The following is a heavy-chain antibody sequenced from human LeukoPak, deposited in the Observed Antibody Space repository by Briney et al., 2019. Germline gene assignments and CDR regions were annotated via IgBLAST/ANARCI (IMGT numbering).Heavy chain of an antibody. J-gene: IGHJ4*02. V-gene: IGHV4-38-2*02. CDR2: IYHSGST. D-gene: IGHD3-22*01. CDR3: ARRPYYDSSGTDY. CDR1: GYSISSGYY. Sequence: PSETLSLTCTVSGYSISSGYYWGWIRQPPGKGLEWIGSIYHSGSTYYNPSLKSRVTISVDTSKNQFSLKLSSVTAADTAVYYCARRPYYDSSGTDYWGQGTLVTVSS.